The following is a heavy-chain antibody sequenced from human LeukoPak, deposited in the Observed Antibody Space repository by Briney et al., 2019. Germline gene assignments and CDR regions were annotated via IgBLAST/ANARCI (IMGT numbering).Heavy chain of an antibody. J-gene: IGHJ3*02. Sequence: PSETLSLTCTVSGGSISSGGYYWSWIRQPPGKGLEWIGYIYHSGSTNYNPSLKSRVTISVDTSKNQFSLKLSSVTAADTAVYYCARGLATVASHDAFDIWGQGTMVTVSS. V-gene: IGHV4-61*08. CDR2: IYHSGST. D-gene: IGHD4-23*01. CDR3: ARGLATVASHDAFDI. CDR1: GGSISSGGYY.